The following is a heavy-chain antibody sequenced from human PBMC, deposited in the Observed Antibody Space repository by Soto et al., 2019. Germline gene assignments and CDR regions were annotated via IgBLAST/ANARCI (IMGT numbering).Heavy chain of an antibody. D-gene: IGHD3-16*02. V-gene: IGHV3-7*03. CDR2: IKQDESDK. Sequence: PAGSKRLSRAVSGCKWGDYGMIWVRQDHGQGLEWVANIKQDESDKYYVDSVKGRFTISRDNAKNALYLQMNSLRVEDTAVYYCAAYCYTMTCTHFHGYSWGQGSQVTVSS. CDR3: AAYCYTMTCTHFHGYS. CDR1: GCKWGDYG. J-gene: IGHJ5*02.